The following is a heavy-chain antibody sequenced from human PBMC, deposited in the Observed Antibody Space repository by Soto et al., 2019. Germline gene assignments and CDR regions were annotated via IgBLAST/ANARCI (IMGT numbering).Heavy chain of an antibody. J-gene: IGHJ6*02. CDR3: ARDWYDFWSGFPARYYGMEV. CDR2: TYYRSKWYN. CDR1: GDSVSSNSAA. D-gene: IGHD3-3*01. Sequence: SQTLSLTCAISGDSVSSNSAAWNWIRQSPSRGLEWLGRTYYRSKWYNDYAVSVKSRITINPDTSKNQFSLQLNSVTPEDTAVYYCARDWYDFWSGFPARYYGMEVWGQGTTVTVSS. V-gene: IGHV6-1*01.